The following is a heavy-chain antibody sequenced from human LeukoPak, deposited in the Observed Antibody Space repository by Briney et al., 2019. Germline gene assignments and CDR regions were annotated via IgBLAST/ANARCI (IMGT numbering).Heavy chain of an antibody. CDR3: ARGDGSGWYGYYYYGMDV. CDR1: GYTFTSYY. D-gene: IGHD6-19*01. CDR2: INPSGGST. V-gene: IGHV1-46*01. Sequence: ASVKVSCKASGYTFTSYYMHWVRQAPGQGLEWMGIINPSGGSTSYAQKFQGRVTMTRDTSTSTVYMGLSSLRSEDTAVYYCARGDGSGWYGYYYYGMDVWGQGTTVTVSS. J-gene: IGHJ6*02.